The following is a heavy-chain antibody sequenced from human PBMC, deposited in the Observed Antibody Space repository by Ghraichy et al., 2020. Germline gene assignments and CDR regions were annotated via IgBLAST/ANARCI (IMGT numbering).Heavy chain of an antibody. J-gene: IGHJ4*02. D-gene: IGHD5-24*01. CDR2: ISSSSSYI. CDR3: ARERRDGYNYYFDY. Sequence: GSLRLSCAASGFTFSSYSMNWVRQAPGKGLEWVSSISSSSSYIYYADSVKGRFTISRDNAKNSLYLQMNSLRAEDTAVYYCARERRDGYNYYFDYWGQGTLVTVSS. CDR1: GFTFSSYS. V-gene: IGHV3-21*01.